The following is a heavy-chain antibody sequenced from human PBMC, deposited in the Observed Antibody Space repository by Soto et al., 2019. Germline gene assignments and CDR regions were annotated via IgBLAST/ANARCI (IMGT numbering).Heavy chain of an antibody. CDR2: IYPRGST. J-gene: IGHJ4*02. Sequence: QVQLQESGPGLVKPSGTLSLTCAVSGGSSNSSNWWSWVSQPTGNGREWIGEIYPRGSTNYNPSLKSRVTVSVDNSKDEFLLNLTSMTAADTAVYYWARVGDVVVPTALDYWGQGTRVTVST. CDR1: GGSSNSSNW. D-gene: IGHD2-2*01. CDR3: ARVGDVVVPTALDY. V-gene: IGHV4-4*02.